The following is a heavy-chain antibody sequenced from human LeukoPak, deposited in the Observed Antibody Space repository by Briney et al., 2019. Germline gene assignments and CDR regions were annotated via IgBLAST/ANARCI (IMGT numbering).Heavy chain of an antibody. D-gene: IGHD3-10*01. CDR1: GFTFSSYT. CDR3: AKMGHMVRGVMTRF. J-gene: IGHJ4*02. V-gene: IGHV3-30*02. CDR2: IRFDGSNK. Sequence: PGGSLRLSCAASGFTFSSYTMHWVRQAPGKGLEWVAFIRFDGSNKNYADSVKGRFTTSRDNSKNTLYLQMNSLRAEDTAVYYCAKMGHMVRGVMTRFWGQGTLVTVSS.